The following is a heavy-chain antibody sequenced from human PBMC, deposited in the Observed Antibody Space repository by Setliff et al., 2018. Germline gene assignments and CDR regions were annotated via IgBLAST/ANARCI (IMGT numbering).Heavy chain of an antibody. Sequence: SETLSLTCGVSGISISSGHYWGWIRQPPGKGLEWIATIYHKGRTYYNPSLDSRVTISLDTSKNHFPLRLSSVTAADTAVYYCASPRRDDLDSPFDAFDIWGQGTKVTVSS. CDR3: ASPRRDDLDSPFDAFDI. D-gene: IGHD3-3*01. J-gene: IGHJ3*02. CDR2: IYHKGRT. V-gene: IGHV4-38-2*01. CDR1: GISISSGHY.